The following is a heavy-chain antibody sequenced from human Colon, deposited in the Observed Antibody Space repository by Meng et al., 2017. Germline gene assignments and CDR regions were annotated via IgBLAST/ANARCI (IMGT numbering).Heavy chain of an antibody. D-gene: IGHD5-24*01. V-gene: IGHV4-4*02. Sequence: QFEGAVPGLMGPSGTLSLACAVSGDSIHDQWFSWVRQPPGKGLEWIGEIFHFGSTNYNPSLESRVTISVDKSKNQVSLNLISVTAADTAVYYRAKAAAYNLDIWGPGILVTVSS. CDR3: AKAAAYNLDI. CDR1: GDSIHDQW. J-gene: IGHJ4*02. CDR2: IFHFGST.